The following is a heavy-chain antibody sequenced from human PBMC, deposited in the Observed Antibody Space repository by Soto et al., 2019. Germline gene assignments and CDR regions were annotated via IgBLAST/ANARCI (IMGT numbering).Heavy chain of an antibody. CDR2: INPSGGST. Sequence: ASVTVSCKTSGYIFTNYYMQWVRQAPGQGLEWMGIINPSGGSTSFAQKFQGRVTMTRDTSTSTFYMELSSLSSEDTAVYYCARESFPTYYYYGMDVWGQGTTVTVSS. CDR3: ARESFPTYYYYGMDV. J-gene: IGHJ6*02. D-gene: IGHD2-21*01. CDR1: GYIFTNYY. V-gene: IGHV1-46*01.